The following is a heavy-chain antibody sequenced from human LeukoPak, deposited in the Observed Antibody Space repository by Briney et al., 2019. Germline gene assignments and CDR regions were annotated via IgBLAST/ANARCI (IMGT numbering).Heavy chain of an antibody. CDR2: IIPIFGIA. V-gene: IGHV1-69*04. Sequence: SVKVSCKASGGTFSSYAISCVRQAPGQGLEWMGMIIPIFGIANYAQKFQGRVTITADKSTSTAYMELSSLRSEDTAVYYCARDLVGDSPDYYYGMDVWGQGTTVTVSS. CDR3: ARDLVGDSPDYYYGMDV. D-gene: IGHD4-17*01. J-gene: IGHJ6*02. CDR1: GGTFSSYA.